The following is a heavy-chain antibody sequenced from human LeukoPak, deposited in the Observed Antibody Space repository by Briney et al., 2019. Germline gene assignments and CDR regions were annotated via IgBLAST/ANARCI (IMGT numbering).Heavy chain of an antibody. CDR3: ARGLLWFGGRFDP. Sequence: SETLSLTCAVYGGSFSGYYWSWIRQPPGKGLEWIGEINHSGSTNYNPSLKSRVTISVDTSKNQFSLKLSSVTAADTAVYYCARGLLWFGGRFDPWGRGTLVTVSS. CDR1: GGSFSGYY. D-gene: IGHD3-10*01. CDR2: INHSGST. V-gene: IGHV4-34*01. J-gene: IGHJ5*02.